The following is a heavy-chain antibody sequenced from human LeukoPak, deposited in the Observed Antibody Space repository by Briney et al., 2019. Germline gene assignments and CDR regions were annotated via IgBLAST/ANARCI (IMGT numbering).Heavy chain of an antibody. Sequence: PGGSLRLSWAASGFTFSSYSMNWVRQAPGKGLEWVSYISSSSSTIYYADSVKGRFTISRDNAKNSLYPQMNSLRAEDTAVYYCARDNPGYGDYTVDYWGQGTLVTVSS. D-gene: IGHD4-17*01. CDR2: ISSSSSTI. V-gene: IGHV3-48*01. CDR1: GFTFSSYS. J-gene: IGHJ4*02. CDR3: ARDNPGYGDYTVDY.